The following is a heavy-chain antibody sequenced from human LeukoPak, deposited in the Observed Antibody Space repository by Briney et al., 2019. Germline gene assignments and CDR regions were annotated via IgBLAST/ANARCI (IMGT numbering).Heavy chain of an antibody. CDR1: GYTFTSYG. J-gene: IGHJ6*02. CDR2: ISAYNGNT. Sequence: ASVKVSCKASGYTFTSYGISWVRQAPGQGLEWMGWISAYNGNTNYAQKLQGRVTMTTDTSTSTAYMELRSLRSDDTAVYYCARCPDILTGYFGYYCYYGMDVWGQGTTVTVSS. D-gene: IGHD3-9*01. CDR3: ARCPDILTGYFGYYCYYGMDV. V-gene: IGHV1-18*01.